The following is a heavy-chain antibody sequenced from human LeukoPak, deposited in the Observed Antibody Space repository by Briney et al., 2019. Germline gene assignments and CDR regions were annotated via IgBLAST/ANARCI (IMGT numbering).Heavy chain of an antibody. CDR3: ARAPVTSCRGAYCYPFDY. D-gene: IGHD2-21*01. V-gene: IGHV3-11*01. J-gene: IGHJ4*02. CDR1: GFTFSDYY. CDR2: TSSSDAGT. Sequence: PGGSLRLSCAASGFTFSDYYMSWIRQAPGKGLEWVSATSSSDAGTYHADSVRGRFTISRDNSKNTLYLQMNSLRVEDAAVYYCARAPVTSCRGAYCYPFDYWGQGTLVTVSS.